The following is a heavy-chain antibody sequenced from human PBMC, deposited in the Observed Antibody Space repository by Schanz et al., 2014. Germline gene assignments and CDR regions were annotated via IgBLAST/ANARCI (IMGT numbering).Heavy chain of an antibody. CDR1: RFTFSNYA. V-gene: IGHV3-7*01. D-gene: IGHD2-15*01. CDR2: MNQDGSVK. CDR3: ARDKGGLIPFDY. Sequence: VQLVESGGGVVQPGRSLRLSCAASRFTFSNYAMSWVRQAPGKGLEWVANMNQDGSVKNYVDSVKGRFTISRDNAKNSLYLQMNSLRAEDTAVYYCARDKGGLIPFDYWGQGTLVAVSS. J-gene: IGHJ4*02.